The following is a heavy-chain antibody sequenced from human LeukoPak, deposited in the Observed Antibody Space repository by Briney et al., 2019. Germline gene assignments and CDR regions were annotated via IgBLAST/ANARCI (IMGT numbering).Heavy chain of an antibody. CDR3: AREPDYDFWSHAFDS. CDR1: GGSFSDYF. J-gene: IGHJ3*02. CDR2: INESGNT. V-gene: IGHV4-34*01. D-gene: IGHD3-3*01. Sequence: SETLSLTCAVFGGSFSDYFWSWIRQPPGKGLEWIGEINESGNTNYNPSLKSRVTISIDTSKNHFSLKLSSVTAADTAIYYCAREPDYDFWSHAFDSWGQGTMVTVSS.